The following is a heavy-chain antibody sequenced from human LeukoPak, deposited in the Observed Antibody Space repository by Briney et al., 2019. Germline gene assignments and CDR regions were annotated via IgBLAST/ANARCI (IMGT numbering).Heavy chain of an antibody. CDR3: AKGGSYGDYFFDY. V-gene: IGHV3-23*01. Sequence: GGSLRLSCAASGFTFSSYAMSWVRQAPGKGLEWVSAISGSGGSTYYADSVKGRFTISRDNSKNTLYLQMNSLRAEDTALYYCAKGGSYGDYFFDYWGQGTLVTVSS. CDR2: ISGSGGST. D-gene: IGHD4-17*01. J-gene: IGHJ4*02. CDR1: GFTFSSYA.